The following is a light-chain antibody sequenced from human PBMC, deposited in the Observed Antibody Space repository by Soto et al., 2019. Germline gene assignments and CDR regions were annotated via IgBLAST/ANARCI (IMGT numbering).Light chain of an antibody. CDR1: QSISTF. Sequence: DIPITQSPAALSASVGDRVTITCRASQSISTFLNWYQQRPGKAPELLIYAASNLQSGVPSRFSGSGSGTDFALTISSLQPEDFATYYCQQSYRIPPWTFGQGTKVDIK. CDR2: AAS. J-gene: IGKJ1*01. V-gene: IGKV1-39*01. CDR3: QQSYRIPPWT.